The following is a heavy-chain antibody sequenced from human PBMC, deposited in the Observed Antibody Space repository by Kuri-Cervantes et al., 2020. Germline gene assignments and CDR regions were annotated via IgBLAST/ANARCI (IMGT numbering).Heavy chain of an antibody. J-gene: IGHJ4*02. Sequence: GGSLRLSCAASGFTFSSSGMYWVRQAPGKGLEWVAVIWYDGSNKYYAESVKGRFTISRDNSKNTLYLQMNSLRAEDTAVYYCAKGGNFDYWGQGTLVTVSS. CDR1: GFTFSSSG. V-gene: IGHV3-33*06. CDR3: AKGGNFDY. CDR2: IWYDGSNK. D-gene: IGHD2-15*01.